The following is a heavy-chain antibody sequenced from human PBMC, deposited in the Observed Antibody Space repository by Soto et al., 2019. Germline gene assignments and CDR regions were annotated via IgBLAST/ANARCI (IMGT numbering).Heavy chain of an antibody. CDR1: GFTFSDYY. CDR3: ATKGGGYYFQFDP. Sequence: GESLTISCAASGFTFSDYYTSRIRQAPGKGLEWVSYISSGGTTIYYADSVKGRFTISRDDAKNSLFLQMNSLRPEDTAVYFCATKGGGYYFQFDPWGQGTLVTVSS. CDR2: ISSGGTTI. D-gene: IGHD3-22*01. V-gene: IGHV3-11*01. J-gene: IGHJ5*02.